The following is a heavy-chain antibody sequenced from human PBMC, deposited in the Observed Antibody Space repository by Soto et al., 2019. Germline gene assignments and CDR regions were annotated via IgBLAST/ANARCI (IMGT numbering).Heavy chain of an antibody. Sequence: SETLSLTCTVSGGSISSYYWSWIRQPPGKGPEWIGYIYYSGSTNYNPSLKSRVTISVDTSKNQFSLKLSSVTAADTAVYYCARAKGGIAVAVNSIHYWGQGTLVTVSS. CDR1: GGSISSYY. CDR2: IYYSGST. D-gene: IGHD6-19*01. CDR3: ARAKGGIAVAVNSIHY. J-gene: IGHJ4*02. V-gene: IGHV4-59*01.